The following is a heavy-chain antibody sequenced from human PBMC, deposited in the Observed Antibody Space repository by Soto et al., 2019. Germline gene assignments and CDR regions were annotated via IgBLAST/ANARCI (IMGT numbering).Heavy chain of an antibody. J-gene: IGHJ5*02. CDR2: IYYSGST. V-gene: IGHV4-59*08. Sequence: PXXTLSLPCTVSGGSISSYYWRWIRQPPGKGLEWIGYIYYSGSTYYNPSLKSRVTISVDTSKNQFSLKLSYVTAADTAVYYCARALVAQGWFDPWGQGTLVTVSS. D-gene: IGHD2-15*01. CDR1: GGSISSYY. CDR3: ARALVAQGWFDP.